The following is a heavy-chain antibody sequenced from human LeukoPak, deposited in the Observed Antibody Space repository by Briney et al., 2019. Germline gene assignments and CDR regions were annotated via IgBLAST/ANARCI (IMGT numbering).Heavy chain of an antibody. CDR3: AKGIGVVPAAINYYYMDV. CDR1: GFTSSSYA. Sequence: PGGSLRLSCAASGFTSSSYAMSWVRQAPGEGLEWVSAISGSGGSTYYADSVKGRFTISRDNSKNTLYLQMNSQRAEDTAVYYCAKGIGVVPAAINYYYMDVWGKGTTVTVSS. D-gene: IGHD2-2*01. CDR2: ISGSGGST. V-gene: IGHV3-23*01. J-gene: IGHJ6*03.